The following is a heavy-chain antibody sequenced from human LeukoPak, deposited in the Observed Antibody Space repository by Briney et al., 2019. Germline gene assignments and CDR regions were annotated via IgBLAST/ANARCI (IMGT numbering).Heavy chain of an antibody. CDR1: GGSISSSSYY. CDR3: AGTDYGDYIHY. V-gene: IGHV4-39*07. Sequence: SETLSLTCTVSGGSISSSSYYWGWIRQPPGKGLEWIGSIYYSGSTYYNPSLKSRVTISVDTSKNQFSLMLSSVTAADTAVYYCAGTDYGDYIHYWGQGTLVTVSS. J-gene: IGHJ4*02. CDR2: IYYSGST. D-gene: IGHD4-17*01.